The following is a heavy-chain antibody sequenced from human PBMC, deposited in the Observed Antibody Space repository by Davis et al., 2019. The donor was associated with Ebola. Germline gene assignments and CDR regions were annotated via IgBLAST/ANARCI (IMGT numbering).Heavy chain of an antibody. CDR1: GFTFTSYW. D-gene: IGHD5-24*01. CDR2: ISQDGREK. Sequence: PGGSLRLSCTASGFTFTSYWMTWVRQAPGKGLEWVADISQDGREKNYVESMKGRFTISRDNAQRSLYLQMHSLRADDTAVYYCARGPVTRDAYRYWGQGTRVTVSS. V-gene: IGHV3-7*03. J-gene: IGHJ4*02. CDR3: ARGPVTRDAYRY.